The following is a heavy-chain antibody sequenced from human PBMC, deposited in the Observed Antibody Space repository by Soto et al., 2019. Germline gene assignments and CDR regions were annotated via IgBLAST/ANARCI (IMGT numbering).Heavy chain of an antibody. V-gene: IGHV2-5*02. D-gene: IGHD2-8*01. J-gene: IGHJ4*02. CDR3: AHSSRCRECSLDY. CDR2: TYWADDK. CDR1: GFSLSSTRVG. Sequence: QITLKESGPTLVKPTQTLTLTCTLSGFSLSSTRVGVGWIRQPPGKALEWLALTYWADDKRYSPSLSSRLTVTKDTPKNQVVLTMTNMDTVDPATYFCAHSSRCRECSLDYWGQGTLVTVSS.